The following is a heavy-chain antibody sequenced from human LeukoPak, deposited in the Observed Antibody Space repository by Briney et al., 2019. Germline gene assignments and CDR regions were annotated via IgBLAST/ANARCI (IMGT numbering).Heavy chain of an antibody. CDR2: INPSGGST. CDR3: ARVAPRYSSSWKIFDY. Sequence: ASVKVSCKASGYTFTSYYMHWVRQAPGQGLEWMGIINPSGGSTSYAQKFQGRVTMTRDMPTSTVYMELSSLRSEDTAVYYCARVAPRYSSSWKIFDYWGQGTLVTVSS. CDR1: GYTFTSYY. J-gene: IGHJ4*02. D-gene: IGHD6-13*01. V-gene: IGHV1-46*01.